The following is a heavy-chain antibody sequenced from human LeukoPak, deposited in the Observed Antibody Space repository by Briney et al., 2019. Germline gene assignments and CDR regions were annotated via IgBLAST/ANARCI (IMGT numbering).Heavy chain of an antibody. CDR2: INPNSGGT. CDR1: GYTFTDYY. J-gene: IGHJ4*02. CDR3: ARDLTRYDYSNSGPVDY. V-gene: IGHV1-2*02. Sequence: ASVKVSCKASGYTFTDYYMHWVRQAPGQGLEWMGWINPNSGGTNYAQKFQGRVTMTRDTSINTAYMELSRLRSDDTAVYYCARDLTRYDYSNSGPVDYWGQGTLVTVSS. D-gene: IGHD4-11*01.